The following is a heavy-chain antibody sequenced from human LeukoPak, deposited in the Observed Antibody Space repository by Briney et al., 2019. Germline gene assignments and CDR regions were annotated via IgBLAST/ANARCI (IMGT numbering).Heavy chain of an antibody. Sequence: PSETLSLTCAVYGGSFSGYYWSWIRQPPGKGLEWIGEINHSGSTNYNPSLKSRVTISVDTSKNQFSLKLSSVTAADTAVYYCARERMITFRLHRAFDIWGQGTMVTVSS. J-gene: IGHJ3*02. CDR1: GGSFSGYY. D-gene: IGHD3-16*01. CDR2: INHSGST. V-gene: IGHV4-34*01. CDR3: ARERMITFRLHRAFDI.